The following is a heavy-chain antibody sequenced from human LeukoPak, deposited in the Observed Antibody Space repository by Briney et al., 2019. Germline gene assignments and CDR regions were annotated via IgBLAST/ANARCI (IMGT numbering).Heavy chain of an antibody. Sequence: SVKVSCKAFGGSFSSEAISWVRQAPGQGLEWMGGIIPIFGTTNYAQKFQGRVTITTDESTSTAYMEVSSLRSEDTAVYYCGRKAGDCGGGSCYSIDYWGQGTLVTVSP. D-gene: IGHD2-15*01. V-gene: IGHV1-69*05. CDR2: IIPIFGTT. CDR3: GRKAGDCGGGSCYSIDY. J-gene: IGHJ4*02. CDR1: GGSFSSEA.